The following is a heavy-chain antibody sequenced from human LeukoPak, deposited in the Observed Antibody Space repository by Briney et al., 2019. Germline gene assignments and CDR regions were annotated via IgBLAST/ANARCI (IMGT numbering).Heavy chain of an antibody. CDR1: GFTFSSYA. Sequence: PGGSLRLSCAASGFTFSSYAMSWVRQAPGKGLEWVSGIRGTGDSTYYADSVKGRFTISRDNSKSKLYLQMNSLRGEDTAIYYCARDPIGDNWFDPWGQGTLVTVSS. J-gene: IGHJ5*02. CDR2: IRGTGDST. CDR3: ARDPIGDNWFDP. D-gene: IGHD1-26*01. V-gene: IGHV3-23*01.